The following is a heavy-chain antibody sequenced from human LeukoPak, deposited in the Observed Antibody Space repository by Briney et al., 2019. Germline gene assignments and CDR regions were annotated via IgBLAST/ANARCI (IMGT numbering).Heavy chain of an antibody. CDR1: GGSISSSSYY. V-gene: IGHV4-39*01. J-gene: IGHJ6*03. CDR2: IFYSGST. Sequence: SETLSLTCTVSGGSISSSSYYWGWIRQPPGEGLEWIGTIFYSGSTYYNPSLKSRVTISVDTSKNQFSLKLSSVTAADTAVYYCARHLSSPSGLSFCYYMDVWGTGTTVTVSS. D-gene: IGHD6-6*01. CDR3: ARHLSSPSGLSFCYYMDV.